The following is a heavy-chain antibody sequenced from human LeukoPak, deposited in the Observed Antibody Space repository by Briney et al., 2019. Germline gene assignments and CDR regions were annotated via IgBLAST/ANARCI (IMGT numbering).Heavy chain of an antibody. J-gene: IGHJ4*02. D-gene: IGHD3-10*01. CDR2: ISYDGSNK. CDR1: GFTFSSYA. CDR3: ARDHRGVRDYFDY. V-gene: IGHV3-30-3*01. Sequence: GGSLRHSCAASGFTFSSYAMHWVRQAPGKGLEWVAVISYDGSNKYYADSVKGRFTISRDNSKNTLYLQMNSLRAEDTAVYYCARDHRGVRDYFDYWGQGTLVTVSS.